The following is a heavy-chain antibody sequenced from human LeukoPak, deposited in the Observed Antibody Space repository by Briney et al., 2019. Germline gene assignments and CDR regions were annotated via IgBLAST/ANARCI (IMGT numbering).Heavy chain of an antibody. V-gene: IGHV1-2*02. Sequence: ASVKVSCKASGYTFTGYYMHWVRQAPGQGLEWMGWINPNSGGTNYAQKFQGRVTMTRDTSISTAYMELSRLRSDDTAVYYCAREESYCSGGSCYSNWFDPWGQGTLVTVSS. CDR2: INPNSGGT. D-gene: IGHD2-15*01. CDR1: GYTFTGYY. J-gene: IGHJ5*02. CDR3: AREESYCSGGSCYSNWFDP.